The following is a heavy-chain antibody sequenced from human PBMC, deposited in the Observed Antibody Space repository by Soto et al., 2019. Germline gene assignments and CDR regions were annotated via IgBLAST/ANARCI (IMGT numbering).Heavy chain of an antibody. J-gene: IGHJ4*02. D-gene: IGHD6-19*01. CDR2: TYYRSKWYN. Sequence: PSQTLSLTCAISGDSVSSNSAAWNWIRQSPSRGLEWLGRTYYRSKWYNDYAVSVKSRITINPDTSKNQFSLQLNSVTPEDTAVYYCARDRSFGAVAVHFPVYYFHYSGQATLVSVSS. V-gene: IGHV6-1*01. CDR1: GDSVSSNSAA. CDR3: ARDRSFGAVAVHFPVYYFHY.